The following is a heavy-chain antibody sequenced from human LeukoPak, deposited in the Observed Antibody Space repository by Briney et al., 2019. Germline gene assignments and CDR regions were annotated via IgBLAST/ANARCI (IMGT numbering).Heavy chain of an antibody. CDR3: ARGTCSNGVCYRYGEGFHY. J-gene: IGHJ4*02. Sequence: SETLSLTCTVSGGSVSSGVDYWSWIRQPPGKGLEWIGYIYHSGSTNYNPSLKSRVTISIDTSKNEFSLKLSSVTAADTAVYYCARGTCSNGVCYRYGEGFHYWGQGTLVTVSS. CDR2: IYHSGST. D-gene: IGHD2-8*01. V-gene: IGHV4-61*08. CDR1: GGSVSSGVDY.